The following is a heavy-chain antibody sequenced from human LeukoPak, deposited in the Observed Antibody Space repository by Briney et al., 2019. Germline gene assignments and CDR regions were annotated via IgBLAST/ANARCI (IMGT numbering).Heavy chain of an antibody. J-gene: IGHJ4*02. Sequence: PGGSLRLSCAASGFTVSSNYMSWVRQAPGKGLEWVSKISSGSSSIYYADSVKGRFTISRDNAKSSLYLQINSLRAEDTAVYYCARDDYGDYGGTDFFDYWGQGILVTVSS. V-gene: IGHV3-48*01. D-gene: IGHD4-17*01. CDR3: ARDDYGDYGGTDFFDY. CDR2: ISSGSSSI. CDR1: GFTVSSNY.